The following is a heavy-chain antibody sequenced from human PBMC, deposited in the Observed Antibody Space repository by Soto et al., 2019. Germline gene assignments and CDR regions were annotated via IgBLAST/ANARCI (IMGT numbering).Heavy chain of an antibody. V-gene: IGHV4-31*03. CDR1: GVSISSGGYY. CDR3: ARGDSSGYYVYYGVDV. J-gene: IGHJ6*02. CDR2: IHHSGST. Sequence: QVQLQESGPGLVKPSQTLSLTCTVSGVSISSGGYYWRWIRQHTGKGLEWIGYIHHSGSTYYNPSLKSRVTISVDMSKNQFSLKLSSVTAADTAVYYCARGDSSGYYVYYGVDVWGQGTTVTVSS. D-gene: IGHD3-22*01.